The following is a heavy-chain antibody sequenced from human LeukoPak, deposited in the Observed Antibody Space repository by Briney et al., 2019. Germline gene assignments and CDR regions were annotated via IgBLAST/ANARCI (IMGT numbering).Heavy chain of an antibody. Sequence: ASVTLSFNASGSTFTSYGNSWVRHPPGQGLEWVGWISASNGSTNYAQKLQGRVTMTTDTSTRTAYMELRSLRSDDTAVYYCARDKYGSGSYSGSAFDYWGQGTLVTVSS. CDR2: ISASNGST. J-gene: IGHJ4*02. CDR3: ARDKYGSGSYSGSAFDY. V-gene: IGHV1-18*01. CDR1: GSTFTSYG. D-gene: IGHD3-10*01.